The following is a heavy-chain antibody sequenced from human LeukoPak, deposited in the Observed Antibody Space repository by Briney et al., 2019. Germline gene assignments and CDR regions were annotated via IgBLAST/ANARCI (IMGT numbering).Heavy chain of an antibody. J-gene: IGHJ4*02. D-gene: IGHD3-3*01. CDR1: GFTFSDYY. V-gene: IGHV3-11*01. CDR2: ISSSGSTI. Sequence: GGSLRLSCAASGFTFSDYYMSWIRQAPGKGLEWVSYISSSGSTIYYADSVKGRFTTSRDNAKPSLYLQMNTLRAEDTAVYYCARDRTIFAEPYYFDYWGQGTLVTVSS. CDR3: ARDRTIFAEPYYFDY.